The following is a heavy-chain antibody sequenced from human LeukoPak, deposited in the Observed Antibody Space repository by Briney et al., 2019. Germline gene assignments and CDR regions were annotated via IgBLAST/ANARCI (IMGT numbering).Heavy chain of an antibody. V-gene: IGHV1-24*01. CDR2: FDPEDGET. J-gene: IGHJ4*02. Sequence: ASVKVSCKVSGYTLTELSMHWVRQAPGKGLEWMGGFDPEDGETIYAQKFQGRVTMTGNTSISTAYMELSSLRSEDTAVYYCASSEIYGSGSYYTNWGQGTLVTVSS. CDR1: GYTLTELS. CDR3: ASSEIYGSGSYYTN. D-gene: IGHD3-10*01.